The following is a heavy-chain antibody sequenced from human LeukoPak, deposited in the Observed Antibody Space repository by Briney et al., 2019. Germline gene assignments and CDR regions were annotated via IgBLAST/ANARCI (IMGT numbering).Heavy chain of an antibody. CDR3: AKASIITMVRGPVIQH. J-gene: IGHJ1*01. Sequence: GGSLRLSCAASGFTFSSYAMSRVRQAPGKGLEWVSAISGSGGSTYYADSVKGRFTISRDNSKNTLYLQMNSLRAEDTAVYYCAKASIITMVRGPVIQHWGQGTLVTVSS. CDR1: GFTFSSYA. D-gene: IGHD3-10*01. CDR2: ISGSGGST. V-gene: IGHV3-23*01.